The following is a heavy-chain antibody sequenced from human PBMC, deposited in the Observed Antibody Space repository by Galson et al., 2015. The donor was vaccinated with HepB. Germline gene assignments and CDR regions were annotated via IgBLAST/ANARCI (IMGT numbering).Heavy chain of an antibody. Sequence: SLRLSCAASEFTVSTNYMNWVRQAPGKGLEWVSLIDSGARTYYAASVKGRFTIFRDNSKNTLYLHMNSLRAEDTAVYYCAREEAGGGMAVWGQGTTVTVSS. CDR1: EFTVSTNY. J-gene: IGHJ6*02. CDR2: IDSGART. CDR3: AREEAGGGMAV. V-gene: IGHV3-53*01.